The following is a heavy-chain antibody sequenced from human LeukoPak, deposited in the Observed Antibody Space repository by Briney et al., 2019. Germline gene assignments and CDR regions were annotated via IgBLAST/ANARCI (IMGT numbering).Heavy chain of an antibody. D-gene: IGHD4-17*01. Sequence: ASVKVSCKTSGYTFSNHGISWVRQAPGQGREWMGWISGYNGNTNYVQKFQGRVTMTTDTSTSTAYMELRSLSSDDTAVYYCARDLSLGRHDDGEPFDYWGQGTLVTVSS. V-gene: IGHV1-18*01. J-gene: IGHJ4*02. CDR1: GYTFSNHG. CDR3: ARDLSLGRHDDGEPFDY. CDR2: ISGYNGNT.